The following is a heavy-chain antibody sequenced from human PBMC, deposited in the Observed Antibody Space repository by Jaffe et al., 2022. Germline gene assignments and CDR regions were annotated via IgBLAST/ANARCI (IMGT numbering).Heavy chain of an antibody. CDR2: INHSGST. Sequence: QVQLQQWGAGLLKPSETLSLTCAVYGGSFSGYYWSWIRQPPGKGLEWIGEINHSGSTNYNPSLKSRVTISVDTSKNQFSLKLSSVTAADTAVYYCARHSEATPDSAFDIWGQGTMVTVSS. D-gene: IGHD2-15*01. V-gene: IGHV4-34*01. CDR1: GGSFSGYY. J-gene: IGHJ3*02. CDR3: ARHSEATPDSAFDI.